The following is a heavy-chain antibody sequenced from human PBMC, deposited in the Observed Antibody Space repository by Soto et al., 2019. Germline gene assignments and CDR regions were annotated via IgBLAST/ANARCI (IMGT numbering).Heavy chain of an antibody. CDR2: ISESGGST. J-gene: IGHJ5*02. D-gene: IGHD6-13*01. Sequence: DGQLLESGGGLGQSGGSLRLSWVGPGFPFSNYALSGDRQVPGKGLEWVSGISESGGSTHYADSVRGRFAISRDNSKNTVYLQMNSLRAEDTAVYYCAKDLVAAAASWGQGTLVTVSS. CDR3: AKDLVAAAAS. CDR1: GFPFSNYA. V-gene: IGHV3-23*01.